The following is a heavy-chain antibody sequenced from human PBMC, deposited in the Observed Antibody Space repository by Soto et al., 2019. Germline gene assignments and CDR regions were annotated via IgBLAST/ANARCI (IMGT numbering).Heavy chain of an antibody. V-gene: IGHV1-18*01. CDR3: ARVYHCGGDCYLYYDYGMDV. CDR1: GYTFTSYG. D-gene: IGHD2-21*02. Sequence: QVQLVQSGAEVKKPGASVKVSCKASGYTFTSYGISWVRQAPGQGLEWMGWISAYNGNTNYAQKLQGRVTMTTDTSTSTAYMELRSLRSDDTAVYYCARVYHCGGDCYLYYDYGMDVWGQGTTVTVSS. J-gene: IGHJ6*02. CDR2: ISAYNGNT.